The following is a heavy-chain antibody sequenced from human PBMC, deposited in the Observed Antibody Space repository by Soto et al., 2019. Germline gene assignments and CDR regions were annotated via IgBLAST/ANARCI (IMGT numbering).Heavy chain of an antibody. J-gene: IGHJ4*02. V-gene: IGHV1-69*05. CDR1: GGTLSDHG. CDR3: ARDRDAYCSKGVCSGPYFDY. Sequence: SVKVSCKASGGTLSDHGVAWLRQAPGQGLEWMGGTIPVFNTAKYAQKFQGRFTISRDNAKNSLYLQMNSLRDDDTAVYYCARDRDAYCSKGVCSGPYFDYWGRGTLVTVSS. CDR2: TIPVFNTA. D-gene: IGHD2-8*01.